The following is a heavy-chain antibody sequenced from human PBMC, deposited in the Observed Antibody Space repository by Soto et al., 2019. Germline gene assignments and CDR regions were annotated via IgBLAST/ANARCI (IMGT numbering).Heavy chain of an antibody. V-gene: IGHV2-5*01. CDR3: AHATYYYGSGRYLNLAV. CDR2: IYWNDDK. CDR1: GFSLSTSGVG. J-gene: IGHJ4*02. D-gene: IGHD3-10*01. Sequence: SGPTLVNPTQTITLTCTFSGFSLSTSGVGVGWIRQPPGKALEWLALIYWNDDKRYSPSLKSRLTITKDTSKNQVVLTMTNMDPVDTATDYCAHATYYYGSGRYLNLAVWGQGSLITVSS.